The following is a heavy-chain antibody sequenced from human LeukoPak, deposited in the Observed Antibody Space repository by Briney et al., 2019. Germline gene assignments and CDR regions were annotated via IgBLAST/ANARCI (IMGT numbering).Heavy chain of an antibody. J-gene: IGHJ4*02. CDR1: GFTFSSYS. D-gene: IGHD2-2*01. Sequence: GGSLRLSCAASGFTFSSYSMNWVRQAPGKGLEWVSSISSSSSYIYYADSVKGRFTISRDNAKNSLYLQMNSLRAEDTAVYYCARDSSSCCSFDYWGLGTLVTVSS. CDR2: ISSSSSYI. CDR3: ARDSSSCCSFDY. V-gene: IGHV3-21*01.